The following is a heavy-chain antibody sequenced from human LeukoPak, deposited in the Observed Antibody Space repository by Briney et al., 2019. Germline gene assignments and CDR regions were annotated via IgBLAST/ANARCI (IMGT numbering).Heavy chain of an antibody. CDR2: ISSSSSYI. J-gene: IGHJ4*02. CDR1: GFTFNTYA. V-gene: IGHV3-21*01. Sequence: GRSLRLSCAASGFTFNTYAMHWVRQAPGKGLEWVSSISSSSSYIYYADSLKGRFTISRDNAENSMYLQMNSLRAEDTAVYYCAREQKSRDGYIPDYWGQGTLVTVSS. CDR3: AREQKSRDGYIPDY. D-gene: IGHD5-24*01.